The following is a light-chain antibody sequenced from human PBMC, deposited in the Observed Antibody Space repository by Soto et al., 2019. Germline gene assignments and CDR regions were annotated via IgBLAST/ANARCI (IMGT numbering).Light chain of an antibody. V-gene: IGLV2-14*01. CDR2: EVK. J-gene: IGLJ1*01. CDR3: TSYTSSSTYV. Sequence: QSVLTQPASVSGSPGQSITISCTGTSSDVGNYNYVSWYQQHPDKAPKLMIYEVKNRPSGVSNRFSGSKSGNTASLTISGLQAEDEADYYCTSYTSSSTYVFGSGTKLTVL. CDR1: SSDVGNYNY.